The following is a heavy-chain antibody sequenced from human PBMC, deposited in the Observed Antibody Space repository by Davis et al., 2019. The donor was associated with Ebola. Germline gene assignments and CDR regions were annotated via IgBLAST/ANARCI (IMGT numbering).Heavy chain of an antibody. CDR2: IYYSGST. V-gene: IGHV4-59*01. Sequence: SETLSLTCTVSGGSISSYYWSWIRQPPGKGLEWIGYIYYSGSTNYNPSLKSRVTISVDTSKNQFSLKLSSVTAADTAVYYCAREGSSGWYGVGYWGQGTLVTVSS. D-gene: IGHD6-19*01. CDR1: GGSISSYY. CDR3: AREGSSGWYGVGY. J-gene: IGHJ4*02.